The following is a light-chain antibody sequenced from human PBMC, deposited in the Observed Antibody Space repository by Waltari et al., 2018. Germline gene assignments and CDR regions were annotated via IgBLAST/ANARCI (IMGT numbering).Light chain of an antibody. CDR3: QQTYMTPPWT. CDR1: QNINKY. V-gene: IGKV1-39*01. Sequence: DIQMTQSPSSLSASVGDRVTITCRASQNINKYLNWYQQKPGKAPKLLIYAASRLQSGVPSSFSGSGSGTDFTLTISSLQPKDFATYYCQQTYMTPPWTFGQGTKVEIK. CDR2: AAS. J-gene: IGKJ1*01.